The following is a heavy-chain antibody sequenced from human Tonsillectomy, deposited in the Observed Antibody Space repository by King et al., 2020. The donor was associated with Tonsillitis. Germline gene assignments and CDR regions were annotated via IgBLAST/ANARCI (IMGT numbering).Heavy chain of an antibody. V-gene: IGHV3-21*01. J-gene: IGHJ4*02. CDR1: GFTFSSYS. Sequence: EVQLVESGGGLVKPGGSLRLSCAASGFTFSSYSMNWGRQDPGKGLEGVSAITNSSYYIYYAESVKGRFTVSRDNAKNSLYLQMNNLRSEDTAVYYCARDSGTLWGFDSWGQGTLVTVSS. D-gene: IGHD1-26*01. CDR2: ITNSSYYI. CDR3: ARDSGTLWGFDS.